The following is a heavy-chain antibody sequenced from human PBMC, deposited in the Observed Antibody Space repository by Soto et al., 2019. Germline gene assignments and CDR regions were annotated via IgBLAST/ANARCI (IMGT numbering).Heavy chain of an antibody. Sequence: QVQLVQSGAEVKKPGASVKVSCKASGYTFTSYGISWVRQAPGQGLEWMGWISAYNGNTNYAQKLQGRVTMTTNTSTSTAYMELRSLRSDDTAVYYCARDSDDYSNPYYFDYWGQGTLVTVSS. CDR2: ISAYNGNT. V-gene: IGHV1-18*01. CDR3: ARDSDDYSNPYYFDY. CDR1: GYTFTSYG. J-gene: IGHJ4*02. D-gene: IGHD4-4*01.